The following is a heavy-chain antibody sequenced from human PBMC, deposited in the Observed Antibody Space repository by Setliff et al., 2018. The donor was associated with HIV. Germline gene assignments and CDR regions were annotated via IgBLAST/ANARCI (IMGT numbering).Heavy chain of an antibody. CDR1: GGSISSGGHY. D-gene: IGHD3-16*02. CDR3: SRGTFGGVVAQYYFDY. V-gene: IGHV4-61*09. Sequence: SETLSLTCTVSGGSISSGGHYRNWIRQPAGRGLEWIGHVYTSGSASYNPPLKSRVTISVDTSKNQFSLKLSSVTAADTAVYYCSRGTFGGVVAQYYFDYWGQGTLVTVSS. CDR2: VYTSGSA. J-gene: IGHJ4*02.